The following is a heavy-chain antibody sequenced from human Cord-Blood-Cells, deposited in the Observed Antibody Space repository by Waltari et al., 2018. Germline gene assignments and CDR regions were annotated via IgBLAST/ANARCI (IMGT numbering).Heavy chain of an antibody. V-gene: IGHV4-34*01. J-gene: IGHJ3*02. CDR2: INHSGNT. D-gene: IGHD1-26*01. CDR1: GGSFSGYY. CDR3: ARDWGGGSYLGRSNRAFDI. Sequence: QVQLQQWGAGLLKPSETLSLTCAVYGGSFSGYYWSWIRQPPGKGLEGIGEINHSGNTNSNPALKSRVTISVDTSKNQFSLKLSSVTAADTAVYYCARDWGGGSYLGRSNRAFDIWGQGTMVTVSS.